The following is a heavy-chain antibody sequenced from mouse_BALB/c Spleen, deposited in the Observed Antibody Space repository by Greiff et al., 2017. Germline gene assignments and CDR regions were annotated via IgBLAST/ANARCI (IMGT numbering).Heavy chain of an antibody. V-gene: IGHV5-12-1*01. Sequence: EVKLMESGGGLVKPGGSLKLSCAASGFAFSSYDMSWVRQTPEKRLEWVAYISSGGGSTYYPDTVKGRFTISRDNAKNTLYLQMSSLKSEDTAMYYCARWNYFYAMDYWGQGTSVTVSS. CDR1: GFAFSSYD. D-gene: IGHD1-1*01. CDR2: ISSGGGST. CDR3: ARWNYFYAMDY. J-gene: IGHJ4*01.